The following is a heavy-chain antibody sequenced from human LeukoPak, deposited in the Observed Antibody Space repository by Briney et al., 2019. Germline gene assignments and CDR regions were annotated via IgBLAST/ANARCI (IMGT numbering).Heavy chain of an antibody. CDR2: ISYDGSNK. V-gene: IGHV3-30-3*01. D-gene: IGHD6-13*01. Sequence: GGSLRLSCAASGFTFSSYAMHWVRQAPGKGLEWVAVISYDGSNKYYADSVKGRFTISRDNSKNTLNLQMNSLRAEDTAVYYCASEPGIAAAVDYWGQGTLVTVSS. J-gene: IGHJ4*02. CDR3: ASEPGIAAAVDY. CDR1: GFTFSSYA.